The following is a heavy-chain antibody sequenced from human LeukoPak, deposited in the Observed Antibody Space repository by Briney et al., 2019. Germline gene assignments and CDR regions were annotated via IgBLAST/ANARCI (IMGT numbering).Heavy chain of an antibody. Sequence: SETLSLTCAVSGGSISSSNWWSWVRQPPGKGLEWIGEIYHSGSTNYNPSLKSRVTISVDKSKNQFSLKLSSVTAADTAVYYCARERREQLLPPYTRLVTYFDYWDQGTLVTVSS. CDR2: IYHSGST. D-gene: IGHD1-26*01. CDR1: GGSISSSNW. V-gene: IGHV4-4*02. J-gene: IGHJ4*02. CDR3: ARERREQLLPPYTRLVTYFDY.